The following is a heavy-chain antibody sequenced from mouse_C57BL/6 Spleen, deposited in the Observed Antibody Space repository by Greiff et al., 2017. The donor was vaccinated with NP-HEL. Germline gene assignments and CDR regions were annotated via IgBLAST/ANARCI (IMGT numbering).Heavy chain of an antibody. CDR1: GFTFSNYW. Sequence: EVMLVESGGGLVQPGGSMKLSCVASGFTFSNYWMNWVRQSPEKGLEWVAQIRLKSDNYATHYAESVKGRFTISRDDSKSSVYLQMNNLRAEDTGIYYCTDYGSTLSYYFDYWGQGTTLTVSS. D-gene: IGHD1-1*01. CDR3: TDYGSTLSYYFDY. CDR2: IRLKSDNYAT. J-gene: IGHJ2*01. V-gene: IGHV6-3*01.